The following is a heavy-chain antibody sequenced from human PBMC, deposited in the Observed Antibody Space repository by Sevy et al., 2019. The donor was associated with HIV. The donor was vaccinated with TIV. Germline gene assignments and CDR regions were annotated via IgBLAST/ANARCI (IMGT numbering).Heavy chain of an antibody. CDR2: ISGSGNSA. Sequence: GGSLRLSCAASGFTFSISAMTWVRQAPGKGLEWVSVISGSGNSAYYADSVKGRFTISRDNSKNTLSLQMNSLRAEDTAVYHCAKGGRNYGDSYFDHWGQGTLVTVSS. V-gene: IGHV3-23*01. J-gene: IGHJ4*02. CDR3: AKGGRNYGDSYFDH. D-gene: IGHD4-17*01. CDR1: GFTFSISA.